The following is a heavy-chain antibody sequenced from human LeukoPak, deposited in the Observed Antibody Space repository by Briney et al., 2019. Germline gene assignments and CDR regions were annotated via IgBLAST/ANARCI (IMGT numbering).Heavy chain of an antibody. CDR3: ARRDTVTTDALFDY. CDR1: GGSISSSSYY. J-gene: IGHJ4*02. D-gene: IGHD4-17*01. CDR2: IYYSGST. Sequence: SETLSLTCTVSGGSISSSSYYWGWIRQPPGKGLEWIGSIYYSGSTYYNPSLKSRVTISVDTSKNQFSLKLSSVTAADTAVYYCARRDTVTTDALFDYWGQGTLVTASS. V-gene: IGHV4-39*01.